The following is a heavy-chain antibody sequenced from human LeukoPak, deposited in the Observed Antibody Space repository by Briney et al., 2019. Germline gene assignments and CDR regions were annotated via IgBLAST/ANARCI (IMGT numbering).Heavy chain of an antibody. CDR1: GDSVCKNDGA. Sequence: SQTLSHTCAISGDSVCKNDGAWNWIRQSPSRGLEWLGSTYYRSQWYNDYARSVMSRISVDPDTSKNQFSLQLRSVTPDDSAVYYCAGGYAFDVWGQGTTDIVSS. V-gene: IGHV6-1*01. CDR3: AGGYAFDV. J-gene: IGHJ3*01. CDR2: TYYRSQWYN.